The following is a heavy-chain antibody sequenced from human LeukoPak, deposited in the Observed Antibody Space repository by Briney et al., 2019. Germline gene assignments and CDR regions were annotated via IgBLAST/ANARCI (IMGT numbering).Heavy chain of an antibody. V-gene: IGHV3-23*01. J-gene: IGHJ4*02. D-gene: IGHD3-3*01. CDR1: GGSISSYY. CDR3: ARDQLRFLEWLFDRHPEYFDC. Sequence: ETLSLTCTVSGGSISSYYWSWIRQPPGEGLEWVSAISGSGGSTYYADSVKGRFTLSRDNSKNTLYLQMNSLRAEDTAVYYCARDQLRFLEWLFDRHPEYFDCWGQRTLVT. CDR2: ISGSGGST.